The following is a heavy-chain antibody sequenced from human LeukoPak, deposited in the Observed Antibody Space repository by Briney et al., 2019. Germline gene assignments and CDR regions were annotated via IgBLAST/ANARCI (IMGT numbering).Heavy chain of an antibody. Sequence: SVKVSCKASGGTFSSYAITWVRQAPGQGLEWMGRIIPILDIANYAQKFQGRVTITADKSTSTAYMELSSLRSEDTAVYYCARGKRFGELLYGWGQGTLVTVSS. CDR2: IIPILDIA. CDR1: GGTFSSYA. J-gene: IGHJ4*02. D-gene: IGHD3-10*01. V-gene: IGHV1-69*04. CDR3: ARGKRFGELLYG.